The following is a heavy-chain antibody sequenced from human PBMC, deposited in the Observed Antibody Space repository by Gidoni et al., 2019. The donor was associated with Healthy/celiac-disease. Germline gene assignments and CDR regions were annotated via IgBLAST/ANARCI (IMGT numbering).Heavy chain of an antibody. J-gene: IGHJ4*02. D-gene: IGHD3-22*01. CDR1: GGSISRSSYY. CDR3: ARQGIWSSGYSFDY. CDR2: IYYSGST. Sequence: QLQLQESGPGLVKPSETLSLTCTVSGGSISRSSYYWGWIRQPPGKGLEWIGSIYYSGSTYYNPSLKSRVTISVDTSKNQFSLKLSSVTAADTAVYYCARQGIWSSGYSFDYWGQGTLVTVSS. V-gene: IGHV4-39*01.